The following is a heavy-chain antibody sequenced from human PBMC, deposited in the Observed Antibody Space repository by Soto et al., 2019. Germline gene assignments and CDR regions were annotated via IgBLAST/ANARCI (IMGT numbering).Heavy chain of an antibody. CDR1: GFTFRNYE. D-gene: IGHD3-10*01. CDR2: ISNGGSST. J-gene: IGHJ5*02. Sequence: GGSLRLSCAASGFTFRNYEMNWVRQAPGKGLEWISYISNGGSSTQYADSVKGRFTISRDNAKNSLYLQMTSLRAEDTAVYFCARISSALGSFGWFDPWGQGTLVTVSS. V-gene: IGHV3-48*03. CDR3: ARISSALGSFGWFDP.